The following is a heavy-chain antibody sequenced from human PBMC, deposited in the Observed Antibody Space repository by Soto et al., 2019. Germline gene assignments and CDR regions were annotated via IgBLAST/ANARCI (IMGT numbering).Heavy chain of an antibody. CDR1: GFIFSNYA. J-gene: IGHJ4*02. V-gene: IGHV3-30*04. CDR2: ISYDGSDK. CDR3: AREGGIQLWKYYSDF. D-gene: IGHD5-18*01. Sequence: QVRLVESGGGVVQPGRSLRLSCAASGFIFSNYAIHWVRQAPGKGLEWVAIISYDGSDKYYADSVKGRFTVSRDNSKNTLFLQMNSLRREDTAMYYCAREGGIQLWKYYSDFWGQGTLVTVSS.